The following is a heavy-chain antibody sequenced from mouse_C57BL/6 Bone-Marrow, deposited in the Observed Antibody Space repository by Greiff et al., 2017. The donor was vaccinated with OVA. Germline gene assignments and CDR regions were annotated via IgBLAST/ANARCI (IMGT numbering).Heavy chain of an antibody. CDR2: IWRGGST. CDR1: GFSLTSYG. Sequence: QVQLKQSGPGLVQPSQSLSITCTVSGFSLTSYGVHWVRQSPGKGLEWLGVIWRGGSTDYNAAFMSRLSITKDNSKSQVFFKMNSLQADDTAIYYCAKTYYGSSYDWYFDVWGTGTTVTVSS. CDR3: AKTYYGSSYDWYFDV. J-gene: IGHJ1*03. V-gene: IGHV2-5*01. D-gene: IGHD1-1*01.